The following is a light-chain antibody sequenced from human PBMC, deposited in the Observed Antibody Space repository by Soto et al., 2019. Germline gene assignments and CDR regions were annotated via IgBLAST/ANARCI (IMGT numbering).Light chain of an antibody. J-gene: IGKJ1*01. V-gene: IGKV3-20*01. CDR3: QQYGSSPWT. CDR2: GAS. Sequence: EIVLTQSPGTLSLSPGERATLSCRASQSVSSSYLAWYQQKHGQAPRLLIYGASSRAIGIPDRFSGSGSGTDFTLTISRLEPEGFAVYYCQQYGSSPWTFGQGTKVEIK. CDR1: QSVSSSY.